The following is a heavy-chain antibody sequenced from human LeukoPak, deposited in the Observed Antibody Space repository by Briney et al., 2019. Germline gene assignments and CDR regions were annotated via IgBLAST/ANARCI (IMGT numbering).Heavy chain of an antibody. CDR3: AIDDYGDNWYFYL. CDR1: GGTISSYY. CDR2: IYYTGST. D-gene: IGHD4-17*01. J-gene: IGHJ2*01. Sequence: SETLSLTCTVSGGTISSYYWYWIQQPPGKGLEWIGHIYYTGSTNYNPSLKSRVTISVDTSKNQFSLKLSSVTAADTAVYYCAIDDYGDNWYFYLWGRGALVTVSS. V-gene: IGHV4-59*01.